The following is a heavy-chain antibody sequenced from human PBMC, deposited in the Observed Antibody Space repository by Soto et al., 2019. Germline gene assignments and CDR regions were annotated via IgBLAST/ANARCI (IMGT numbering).Heavy chain of an antibody. CDR1: GYTFTSYD. CDR2: MNPNSGNT. J-gene: IGHJ4*02. CDR3: ARGRSTSWFSDY. V-gene: IGHV1-8*01. Sequence: QVQLVQSGAEVTKPGASVKVSCKASGYTFTSYDINWVRQATGHGLAWVGWMNPNSGNTGYAQNLQGRVTMTRNTSISTAYMELSSLRSDDTSVYYCARGRSTSWFSDYWGQGTLVTVSS. D-gene: IGHD6-13*01.